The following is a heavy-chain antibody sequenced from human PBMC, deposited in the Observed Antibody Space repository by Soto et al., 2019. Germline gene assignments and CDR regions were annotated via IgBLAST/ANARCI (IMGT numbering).Heavy chain of an antibody. CDR2: IYYSGST. Sequence: PSETLSLTCTVSGGSISSYYWSWIQQPPGKGLEWIGYIYYSGSTNYNPSLKSRVTISVDTSKNQFSLKLSSVTAADTAVYYCARVDPNYYDSSGYYPYFDYWGQGTLVTVSS. CDR3: ARVDPNYYDSSGYYPYFDY. D-gene: IGHD3-22*01. J-gene: IGHJ4*02. CDR1: GGSISSYY. V-gene: IGHV4-59*01.